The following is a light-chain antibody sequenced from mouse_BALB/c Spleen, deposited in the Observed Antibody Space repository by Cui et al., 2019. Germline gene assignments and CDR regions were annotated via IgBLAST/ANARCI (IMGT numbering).Light chain of an antibody. CDR3: HQWSSYPWT. CDR2: SPP. J-gene: IGKJ1*01. V-gene: IGKV4-80*01. Sequence: QIVLTKSPAIMSASLWEELPLTCRASSIVSYMHWYQKKSATFPKLWIYSPPTRALGVPSRFMGIGSGTFYSLTISSVEAEDAADYYCHQWSSYPWTFGGGTKLEIK. CDR1: SIVSY.